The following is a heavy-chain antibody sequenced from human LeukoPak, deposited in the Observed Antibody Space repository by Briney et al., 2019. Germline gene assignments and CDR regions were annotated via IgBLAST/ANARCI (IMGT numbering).Heavy chain of an antibody. J-gene: IGHJ4*02. Sequence: AGGSLRLSCAASGFTFSRYAMGWVRHAPGKGLEWVSYIRGSGGSTYYADSVKGRFTISTDNSKNTLYLQMNSLRAEDTAVYHCAKVGPVGLRWFGELNYFDYWGQGTLVTVSS. D-gene: IGHD3-10*01. CDR1: GFTFSRYA. CDR3: AKVGPVGLRWFGELNYFDY. V-gene: IGHV3-23*01. CDR2: IRGSGGST.